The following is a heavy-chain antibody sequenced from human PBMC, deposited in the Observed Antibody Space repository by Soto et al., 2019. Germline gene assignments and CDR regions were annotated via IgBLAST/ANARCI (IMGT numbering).Heavy chain of an antibody. D-gene: IGHD6-19*01. J-gene: IGHJ4*02. CDR1: GYIFSDYW. Sequence: EVQLVQSGAEVKKPGESLRISCKGSGYIFSDYWITWVRQMPGKGLEWMGRIDPSDSYITYSPSFRGHVTISTDKSITTAHLQWSSLKASDTAMYYCARHLGPYSSTSPMANWGQGTLVTVSS. V-gene: IGHV5-10-1*03. CDR2: IDPSDSYI. CDR3: ARHLGPYSSTSPMAN.